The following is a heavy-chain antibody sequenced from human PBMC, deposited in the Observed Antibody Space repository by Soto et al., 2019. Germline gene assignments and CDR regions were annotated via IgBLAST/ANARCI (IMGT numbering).Heavy chain of an antibody. J-gene: IGHJ6*02. CDR3: AREDYYGSGSYYNAYYYYGMDV. V-gene: IGHV3-7*01. Sequence: PGGSLRLSCAASGFTFSSYWMSWVRQAPGKGLEWVANIKQDGSEKYYVDSVKGRFTISRDNAKNSLYLQMNSLRAEDTAVYYCAREDYYGSGSYYNAYYYYGMDVWGQGTTVTAP. CDR2: IKQDGSEK. CDR1: GFTFSSYW. D-gene: IGHD3-10*01.